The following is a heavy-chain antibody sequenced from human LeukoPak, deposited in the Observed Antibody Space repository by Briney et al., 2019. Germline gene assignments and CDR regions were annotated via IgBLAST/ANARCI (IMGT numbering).Heavy chain of an antibody. CDR2: IIPIFGTA. CDR1: GGTFISYA. Sequence: SVKVSCKASGGTFISYAISWVRQAPGQGLEWMGRIIPIFGTANYAQKFQGRVTITTDESTSTAYMELSSLRSEDTAVYYCARGRYYDSSGYLDYWGQGTLVTVSS. V-gene: IGHV1-69*05. D-gene: IGHD3-22*01. J-gene: IGHJ4*02. CDR3: ARGRYYDSSGYLDY.